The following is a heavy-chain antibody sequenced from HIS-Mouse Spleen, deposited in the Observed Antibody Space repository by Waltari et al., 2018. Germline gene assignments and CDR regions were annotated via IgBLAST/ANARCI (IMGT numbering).Heavy chain of an antibody. V-gene: IGHV1-2*02. CDR3: ARDSPTQLGGDAFDI. J-gene: IGHJ3*02. D-gene: IGHD3-10*01. CDR2: INHNSGGT. CDR1: GYTVTGHY. Sequence: QVQLVQSGAEVKKPGASVKVSCKASGYTVTGHYRHWVRQAPGQWLEWMGWINHNSGGTNYAQKFQGRVTMTRDTSISTAYMELSRLRSDDTAVYYCARDSPTQLGGDAFDIWGQGTMVTVSS.